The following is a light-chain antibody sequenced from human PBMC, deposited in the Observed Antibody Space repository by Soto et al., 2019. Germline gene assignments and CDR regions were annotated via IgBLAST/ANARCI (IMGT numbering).Light chain of an antibody. V-gene: IGKV3-20*01. Sequence: EIVLTQSPGTLSLSPGGRATLSCRASPRVSSSYLAWYQHTPGQAPGLRIYGASCRATGIPDRFSGSGSVQDFLLTINRLEPESCAVYYFQQYDSPPLTFGGGTQVEIK. CDR2: GAS. CDR3: QQYDSPPLT. J-gene: IGKJ4*01. CDR1: PRVSSSY.